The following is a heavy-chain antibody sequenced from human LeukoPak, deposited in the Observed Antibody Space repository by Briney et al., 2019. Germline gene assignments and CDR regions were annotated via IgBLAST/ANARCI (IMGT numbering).Heavy chain of an antibody. Sequence: GGSLRLSCAASDLPVSINYMTWVRQAPGKGLEWVSVIYSGGTTFYADSVKGRFTISRDNSKNTLYLQMTSLRAEDTAVYYCARVRKGDYGEYCFDYWGQGTLVTVSS. CDR2: IYSGGTT. V-gene: IGHV3-53*01. CDR1: DLPVSINY. CDR3: ARVRKGDYGEYCFDY. D-gene: IGHD4-17*01. J-gene: IGHJ4*02.